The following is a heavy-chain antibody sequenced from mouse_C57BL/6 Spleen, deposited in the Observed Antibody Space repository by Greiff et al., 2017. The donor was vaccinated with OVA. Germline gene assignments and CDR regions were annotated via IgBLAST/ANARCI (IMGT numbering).Heavy chain of an antibody. V-gene: IGHV5-4*01. CDR2: ISDGGSYT. CDR3: ARDRTRYYYAMDY. J-gene: IGHJ4*01. CDR1: GFTFSSYA. Sequence: EVKLMESGGGLVKPGGSLKLSCAASGFTFSSYAMSWVRQTPEKRLEWVATISDGGSYTYYPDNVKGRFTISRDNAKNNLYLQMSHLKSEDTAMYYCARDRTRYYYAMDYWGQGTSVTVSS.